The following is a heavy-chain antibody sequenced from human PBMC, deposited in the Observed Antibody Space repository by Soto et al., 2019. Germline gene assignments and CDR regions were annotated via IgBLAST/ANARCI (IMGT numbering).Heavy chain of an antibody. CDR2: ISGSGGST. V-gene: IGHV3-23*01. D-gene: IGHD3-22*01. Sequence: GGSLRLSCAASGFTFISYAMSWVRQAPGKGLEWVSAISGSGGSTYYADSEKGRLTISRDNSKNTLYLQMNSLRAEDTAVYYCAKDLMGLLRASWGQGTLVTVSS. CDR3: AKDLMGLLRAS. J-gene: IGHJ5*02. CDR1: GFTFISYA.